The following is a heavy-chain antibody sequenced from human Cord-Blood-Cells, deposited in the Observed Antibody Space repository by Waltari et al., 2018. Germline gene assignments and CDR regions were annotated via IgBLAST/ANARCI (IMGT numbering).Heavy chain of an antibody. CDR2: ISWNSSSI. D-gene: IGHD7-27*01. V-gene: IGHV3-9*01. J-gene: IGHJ4*02. CDR3: AKLGTGY. CDR1: GFTFADYA. Sequence: EVQLVESGGGLVQPGGSLRLSCAASGFTFADYAMHWVRQAPGKGLEWVSGISWNSSSIGYADSVKGRVTISRDNAKNSLYLQMNSLRAEDTALYYCAKLGTGYWGQGTLVTVSS.